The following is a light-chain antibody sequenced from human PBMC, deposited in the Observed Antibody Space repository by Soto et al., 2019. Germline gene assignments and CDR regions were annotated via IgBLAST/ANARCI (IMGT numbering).Light chain of an antibody. CDR2: EVN. V-gene: IGLV2-8*01. CDR1: SSDVGNWNY. J-gene: IGLJ7*01. CDR3: SSYAGNNNWV. Sequence: QSALTQPPSASGSPGQSVTISCTGTSSDVGNWNYVSWYQQHPGKAPKLMLYEVNKRPSGVPGRFSGSKSGNTASLTVSGLQAEDEADYHCSSYAGNNNWVFGGGTQLTVL.